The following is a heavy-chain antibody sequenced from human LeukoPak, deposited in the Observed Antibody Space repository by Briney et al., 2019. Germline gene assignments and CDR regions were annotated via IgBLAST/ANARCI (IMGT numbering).Heavy chain of an antibody. J-gene: IGHJ4*02. Sequence: SETLSLTCTVSGGSISSYYWSWVRQPPGKGLEWIGEIFHSGNTNYNPSLKSRVTMSVDKSKNQFSLSLNSVTAADTAVYYCLYGGNSGDWVYWGQGTLVTVSS. CDR1: GGSISSYY. CDR3: LYGGNSGDWVY. D-gene: IGHD4-23*01. V-gene: IGHV4-59*04. CDR2: IFHSGNT.